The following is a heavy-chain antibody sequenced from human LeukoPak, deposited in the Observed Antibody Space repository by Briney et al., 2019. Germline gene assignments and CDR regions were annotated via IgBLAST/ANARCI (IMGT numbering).Heavy chain of an antibody. V-gene: IGHV3-9*01. CDR2: ISWNSGSI. CDR3: AKDRLYDSSGYSESDDAFDI. D-gene: IGHD3-22*01. Sequence: GGSLRLSCAASGFTFDDYAMHWVRQAPGKGLEWVSGISWNSGSIGYADSVKGRFTISRDNAKNSLYLQMDSLRAEDTALYSCAKDRLYDSSGYSESDDAFDIWGQGTMVTVSS. CDR1: GFTFDDYA. J-gene: IGHJ3*02.